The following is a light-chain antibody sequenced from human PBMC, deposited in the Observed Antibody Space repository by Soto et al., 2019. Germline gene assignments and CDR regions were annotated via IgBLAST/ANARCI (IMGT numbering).Light chain of an antibody. CDR2: AAS. J-gene: IGKJ2*01. V-gene: IGKV3-15*01. CDR1: QSISNN. CDR3: HQYNNWPPMHT. Sequence: IVMTQSPATLSVFPGERATLSCRASQSISNNLAWLQQKPSQAPRLLIYAASTRANGVPARFSGSGSGTDVTLTISSLQPEDFAVYYCHQYNNWPPMHTFGQGTKLEIK.